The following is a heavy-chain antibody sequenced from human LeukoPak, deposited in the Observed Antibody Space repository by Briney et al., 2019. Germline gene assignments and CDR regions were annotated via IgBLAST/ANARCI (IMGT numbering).Heavy chain of an antibody. Sequence: GASVKVSCKASGYTFTGYYMHWVRQAPGQGLEWMGRINPNSGGTNYAQKFQGRVTMTRDTSISTAYMELSRLRSDDTAVYYCATAPPDYGDYGGAFDIWGQGTMVTVSS. CDR2: INPNSGGT. V-gene: IGHV1-2*06. CDR1: GYTFTGYY. J-gene: IGHJ3*02. CDR3: ATAPPDYGDYGGAFDI. D-gene: IGHD4-17*01.